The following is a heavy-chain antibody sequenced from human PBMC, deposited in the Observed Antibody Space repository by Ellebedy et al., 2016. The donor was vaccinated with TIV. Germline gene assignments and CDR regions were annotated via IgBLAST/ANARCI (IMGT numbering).Heavy chain of an antibody. J-gene: IGHJ6*02. V-gene: IGHV3-13*01. CDR2: IDNAGDT. CDR1: GSTFSRYD. Sequence: GGSMRLSXAVSGSTFSRYDMHWVRQSTRKGLEWVASIDNAGDTYYPGSVKGRFTISRENAKNSLYLQMNSLRVEDTAVYYCTRFEIISGGGYGMDVWGQGTTVTVSS. CDR3: TRFEIISGGGYGMDV. D-gene: IGHD3-16*01.